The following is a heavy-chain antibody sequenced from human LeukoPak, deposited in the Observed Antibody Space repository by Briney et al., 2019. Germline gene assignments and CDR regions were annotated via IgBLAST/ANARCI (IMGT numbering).Heavy chain of an antibody. CDR2: FDPEDGET. Sequence: GASVKVSCKVSGYTLTELSMHWVRQAPGKGLEWMGGFDPEDGETIYAQKFQGRVTMTEDTSTDTAYMELSGLRSEDTAVYYCATGLEYQLLFYFDYWGQGTLVTVSS. J-gene: IGHJ4*02. CDR3: ATGLEYQLLFYFDY. D-gene: IGHD2-2*01. V-gene: IGHV1-24*01. CDR1: GYTLTELS.